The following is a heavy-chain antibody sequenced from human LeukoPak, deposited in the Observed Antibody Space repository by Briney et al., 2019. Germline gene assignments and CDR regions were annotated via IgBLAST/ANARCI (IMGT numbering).Heavy chain of an antibody. J-gene: IGHJ6*03. V-gene: IGHV3-74*01. CDR3: ASMFWSGYSYYYYYYMDV. CDR1: GFTFSSYG. Sequence: GGSLRLSCAASGFTFSSYGMSWVRQAPGKGLVWVSRINGDGSSTSYADSVKGRFTISRDSAKNTLYLQMNSLRAEDTAVYYCASMFWSGYSYYYYYYMDVWGKGTTVTVSS. CDR2: INGDGSST. D-gene: IGHD3-3*01.